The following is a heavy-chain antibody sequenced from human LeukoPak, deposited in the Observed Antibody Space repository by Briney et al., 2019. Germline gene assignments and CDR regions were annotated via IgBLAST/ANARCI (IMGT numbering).Heavy chain of an antibody. CDR3: ARDSSTGWYHGH. CDR1: GFTVSSNY. J-gene: IGHJ4*02. V-gene: IGHV3-66*01. D-gene: IGHD6-19*01. Sequence: GGSLRLSCAASGFTVSSNYMSWVRQAPGKGLEWVSVIYSSGSTYYADSVKGRFTISRDNSKNTLYLQMNSLRAEDTAVYYCARDSSTGWYHGHWGQGTPVTVSS. CDR2: IYSSGST.